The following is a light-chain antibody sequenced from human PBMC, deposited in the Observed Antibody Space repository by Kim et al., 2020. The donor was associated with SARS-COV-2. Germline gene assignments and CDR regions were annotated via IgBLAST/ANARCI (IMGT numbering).Light chain of an antibody. CDR2: GKD. CDR3: NSRDSKDYVV. J-gene: IGLJ2*01. V-gene: IGLV3-19*01. CDR1: SLRRYY. Sequence: VALGQTVRITCQGDSLRRYYATWYQQKPGQAPKVAIYGKDNRPSGVPDRFSGSSSGNTAYLTITGTQAGDEADYYCNSRDSKDYVVFGGGTQLTVL.